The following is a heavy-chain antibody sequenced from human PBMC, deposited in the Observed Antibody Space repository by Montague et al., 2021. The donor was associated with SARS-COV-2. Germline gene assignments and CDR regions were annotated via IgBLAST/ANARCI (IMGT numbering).Heavy chain of an antibody. CDR3: ARDSPTISMTLVVMAGASWYFGV. J-gene: IGHJ2*01. D-gene: IGHD3-22*01. CDR1: GGSFSDYC. CDR2: INHSGST. V-gene: IGHV4-34*01. Sequence: SETLSLTCDVYGGSFSDYCWSWIRQPPGKGLEWIGEINHSGSTKYNPSLRSRVTITVDTSKNQFSLKLSAVTAADTAVYYCARDSPTISMTLVVMAGASWYFGVWGRGTLVTVSS.